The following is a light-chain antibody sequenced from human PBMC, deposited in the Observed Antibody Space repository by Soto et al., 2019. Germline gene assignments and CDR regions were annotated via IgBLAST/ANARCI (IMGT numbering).Light chain of an antibody. J-gene: IGLJ2*01. V-gene: IGLV1-47*01. CDR1: SSNIESNF. CDR3: TVWDDSLRGRL. Sequence: QSVLTQPASASGTPGQRVTISCSGSSSNIESNFVYWYQQFPGTAPRLLIYRNNQRPSGVPDRFSGSKSGTSASLAISALRSEDEADYYCTVWDDSLRGRLFGGGTKLNVL. CDR2: RNN.